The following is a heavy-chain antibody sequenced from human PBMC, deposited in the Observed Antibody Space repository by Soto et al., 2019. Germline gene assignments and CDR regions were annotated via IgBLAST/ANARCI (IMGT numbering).Heavy chain of an antibody. CDR1: GYTFTSYD. CDR2: MNPNSGNT. J-gene: IGHJ6*03. D-gene: IGHD3-16*01. CDR3: ARGLGRDYIWEDMDV. Sequence: ASVKVSCKASGYTFTSYDINWVRQATGQGLEWMGWMNPNSGNTGYVQKFQGRVTRTRNTSISTAYMELSSLRSEDTAVYYCARGLGRDYIWEDMDVWGKGTTVTVSS. V-gene: IGHV1-8*01.